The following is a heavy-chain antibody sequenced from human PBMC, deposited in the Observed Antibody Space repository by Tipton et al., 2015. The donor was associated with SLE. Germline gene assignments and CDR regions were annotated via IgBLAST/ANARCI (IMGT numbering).Heavy chain of an antibody. CDR3: ARHKFTTIQGLIPDFDS. J-gene: IGHJ4*02. CDR2: LNHGGST. D-gene: IGHD3-10*01. CDR1: GGSISRNY. Sequence: TLSLTCAVSGGSISRNYWSWIRQPPGKGLEWIGELNHGGSTNYNPSLKSRVTILVDTSKNQFSLKLRSVTAADTAVYYCARHKFTTIQGLIPDFDSWGQGTLVIVSS. V-gene: IGHV4-34*01.